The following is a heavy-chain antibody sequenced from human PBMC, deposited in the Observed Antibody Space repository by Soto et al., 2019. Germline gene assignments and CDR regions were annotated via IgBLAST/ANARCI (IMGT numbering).Heavy chain of an antibody. D-gene: IGHD1-26*01. CDR2: INGGTGQT. CDR1: GYTFTTHA. Sequence: ASVKVSCKASGYTFTTHAMHWVRQAPGQSLEWMGWINGGTGQTKHSQRFQGRVNITRDTSASTAYMELSSLSSDDTAVYYCARDHNGGYSYYYYYAMDVWGQGTTVTVSS. V-gene: IGHV1-3*01. CDR3: ARDHNGGYSYYYYYAMDV. J-gene: IGHJ6*02.